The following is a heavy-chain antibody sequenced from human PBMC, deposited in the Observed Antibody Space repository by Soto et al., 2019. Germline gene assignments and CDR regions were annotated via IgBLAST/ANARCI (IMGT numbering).Heavy chain of an antibody. Sequence: QVQLQESGPGLVKPSETLSLTCTVSGGSVSSGNYYWSWIRQPPGTGLEWIGFIYYTGSSSYNPSRSRRGTRSPDKSNSPCSLKRSSVTAADAAVSYCGSVVDCCGGGCSFDPWGQGPLVIFSS. D-gene: IGHD2-15*01. V-gene: IGHV4-61*01. J-gene: IGHJ5*02. CDR1: GGSVSSGNYY. CDR3: GSVVDCCGGGCSFDP. CDR2: IYYTGSS.